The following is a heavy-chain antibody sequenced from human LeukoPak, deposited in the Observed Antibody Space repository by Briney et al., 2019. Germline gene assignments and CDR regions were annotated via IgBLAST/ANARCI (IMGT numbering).Heavy chain of an antibody. V-gene: IGHV3-9*01. D-gene: IGHD3-22*01. CDR3: AKGARSSSGYTTD. J-gene: IGHJ4*02. Sequence: PGGSLRLSCVASGFTFDDYAMHWVRQAPGKGLEWVAGINWNIVSAVYADSLKGRLTISRDNAKNSLFLQMNSLKTEDTAFYYCAKGARSSSGYTTDWGQGILVTVSS. CDR2: INWNIVSA. CDR1: GFTFDDYA.